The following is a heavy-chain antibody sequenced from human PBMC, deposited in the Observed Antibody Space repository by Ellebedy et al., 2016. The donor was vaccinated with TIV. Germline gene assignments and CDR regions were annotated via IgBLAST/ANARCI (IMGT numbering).Heavy chain of an antibody. V-gene: IGHV1-18*01. CDR1: GYTFKSYG. CDR2: ISAYNGNT. J-gene: IGHJ4*02. Sequence: AASVKVSCKASGYTFKSYGITWVRQAPGQGLEWGGWISAYNGNTEYAQKLHGRVTMTTDISTSTAYMDLSSLTSDDTAVYYCVRSWYSGSFYFDYWGQGTLVTVSS. CDR3: VRSWYSGSFYFDY. D-gene: IGHD1-26*01.